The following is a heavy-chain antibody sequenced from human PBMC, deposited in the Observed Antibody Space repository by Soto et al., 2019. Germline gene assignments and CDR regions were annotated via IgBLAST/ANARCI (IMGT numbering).Heavy chain of an antibody. CDR2: ISYDGSNQ. CDR1: GFTFSNSG. CDR3: AKRDLGVVIVFEY. Sequence: GGSLRLSCAASGFTFSNSGMHWVRQGPGKGLEWVALISYDGSNQYYADSVKGRFTISRDNSKNMVFLQMSSLRAEDTAVYYCAKRDLGVVIVFEYWGQGTQVTVSS. J-gene: IGHJ4*02. V-gene: IGHV3-30*18. D-gene: IGHD3-3*01.